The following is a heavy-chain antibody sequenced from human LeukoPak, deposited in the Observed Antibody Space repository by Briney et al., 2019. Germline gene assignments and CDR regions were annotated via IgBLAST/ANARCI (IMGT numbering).Heavy chain of an antibody. CDR3: ARTAARRFDY. V-gene: IGHV1-46*01. Sequence: ASVQVSCKASGYTFPSYFMHWVRQAPGQGLEWMGIINPTGGSTTYAQKFQGRVTMTRDTSTSTVYMELSSLRSDDTAVYYCARTAARRFDYWGQGTLVTFSS. CDR2: INPTGGST. D-gene: IGHD6-6*01. CDR1: GYTFPSYF. J-gene: IGHJ4*02.